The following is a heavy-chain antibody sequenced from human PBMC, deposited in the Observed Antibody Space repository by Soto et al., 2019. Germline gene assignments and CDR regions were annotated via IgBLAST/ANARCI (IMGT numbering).Heavy chain of an antibody. D-gene: IGHD2-21*02. V-gene: IGHV4-4*02. CDR1: GDSIRSDKW. CDR3: ARGGDWKFDF. CDR2: IHHRGTT. Sequence: QVQLQESGPGLVKPSGTLSLTCDVSGDSIRSDKWWSWVRQSPGRGLEWIGEIHHRGTTNCNPSLKSRVTISVETSKNQLSLEMTSLTAADTAIYYCARGGDWKFDFWGQGSLVTVSS. J-gene: IGHJ4*02.